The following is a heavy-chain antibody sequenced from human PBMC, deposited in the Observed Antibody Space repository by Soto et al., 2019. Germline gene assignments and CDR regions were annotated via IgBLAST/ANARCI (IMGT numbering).Heavy chain of an antibody. J-gene: IGHJ4*02. CDR3: ARDGGYDGFDY. CDR2: IGSFSSYI. D-gene: IGHD5-12*01. Sequence: GGSLRLSCAASGFTFSIYSMNWVRQAPGKGLEWVSSIGSFSSYIYYADSMKGRFTISRDNAKNSLYLQMNSLRAEDTALYYCARDGGYDGFDYWGQGTLVTVSS. V-gene: IGHV3-21*01. CDR1: GFTFSIYS.